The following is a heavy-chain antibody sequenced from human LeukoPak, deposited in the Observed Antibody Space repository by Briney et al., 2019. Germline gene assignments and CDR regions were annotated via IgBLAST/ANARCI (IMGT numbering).Heavy chain of an antibody. CDR3: ARTGVVATSYFFDY. Sequence: PSETLSLTCTVSGGSISSYYWSWIRQPPGKGLEWIGFIYYSGSANYNPSPRRRVTISVDTSKNQFSLKLTSVTAADTAVYYCARTGVVATSYFFDYWGQGTLVTVSS. D-gene: IGHD5-12*01. CDR1: GGSISSYY. V-gene: IGHV4-59*01. J-gene: IGHJ4*02. CDR2: IYYSGSA.